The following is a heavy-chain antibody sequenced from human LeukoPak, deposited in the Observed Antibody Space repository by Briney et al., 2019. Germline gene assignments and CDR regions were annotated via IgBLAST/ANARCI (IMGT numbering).Heavy chain of an antibody. Sequence: SETLSLTCVGDGGSLGDHFWSWIRQPPGKTLEWIGEVNYWGNTNYSPSLKSRVTISIDTSKKQVSLRLNSVTAADTAVYYCAGRLWRRDGYNLSAFDIWGQGTMVTVSS. CDR2: VNYWGNT. D-gene: IGHD5-24*01. CDR3: AGRLWRRDGYNLSAFDI. J-gene: IGHJ3*02. V-gene: IGHV4-34*01. CDR1: GGSLGDHF.